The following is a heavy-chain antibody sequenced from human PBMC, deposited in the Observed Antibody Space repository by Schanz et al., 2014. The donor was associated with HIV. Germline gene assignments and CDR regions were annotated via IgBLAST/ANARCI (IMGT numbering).Heavy chain of an antibody. CDR2: ISGSGGTT. J-gene: IGHJ4*02. CDR3: ARGITGNSYGFDY. V-gene: IGHV3-23*01. CDR1: GFTFSSYA. Sequence: EVQLLESGGGLVQPGGSLRLSCAASGFTFSSYAMSWVRQAPGKGLEWVSGISGSGGTTYYADSVKGRFTISRDNSKNTLYLQMNSLRAEDTAVYYCARGITGNSYGFDYWGQGALVSVSS. D-gene: IGHD5-18*01.